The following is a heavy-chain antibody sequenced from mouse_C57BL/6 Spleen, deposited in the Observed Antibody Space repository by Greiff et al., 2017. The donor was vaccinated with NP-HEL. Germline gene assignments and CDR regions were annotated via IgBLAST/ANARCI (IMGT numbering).Heavy chain of an antibody. CDR1: GFNIKDDY. J-gene: IGHJ3*01. Sequence: EVQLQQSGAELVRPGASVKLSCTASGFNIKDDYMHWVKQRPEQGLEWIGWIDPENGDTEYASKFQGKATITADTSSNTAYLQLSSLTSEDTAVYYCTPFDGTTWFAYWGQGTLVTVSA. CDR3: TPFDGTTWFAY. CDR2: IDPENGDT. D-gene: IGHD4-1*01. V-gene: IGHV14-4*01.